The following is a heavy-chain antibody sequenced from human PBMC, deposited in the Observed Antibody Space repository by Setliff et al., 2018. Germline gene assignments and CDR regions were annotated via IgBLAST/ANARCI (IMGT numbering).Heavy chain of an antibody. V-gene: IGHV3-13*01. CDR2: IGTAGDT. J-gene: IGHJ4*02. D-gene: IGHD5-18*01. CDR1: GFTFSSYD. Sequence: GGSLRLSCAASGFTFSSYDMHWVRQATGKGLEWVSAIGTAGDTYYPGSVKGRLTISRDYSKNTLYLQMNSLRAEDTAVYYCARDFLIRGYSYGTDYWGQGTLVTVSS. CDR3: ARDFLIRGYSYGTDY.